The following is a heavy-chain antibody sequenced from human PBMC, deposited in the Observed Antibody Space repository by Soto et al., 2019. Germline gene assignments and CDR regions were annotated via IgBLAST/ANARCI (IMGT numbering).Heavy chain of an antibody. CDR1: GFTFSTFW. V-gene: IGHV3-7*03. CDR3: ARVRPGNYRDY. D-gene: IGHD3-10*01. Sequence: EVLLVESGGGLVQPGGSLRLSCAASGFTFSTFWMDWVRQAPGKGLEWVAKIKEDGSEKYYADSVKGRFIISIDNARNSVYLQMNSLRAEDTAVYYCARVRPGNYRDYWGQGTLVTVSS. J-gene: IGHJ4*02. CDR2: IKEDGSEK.